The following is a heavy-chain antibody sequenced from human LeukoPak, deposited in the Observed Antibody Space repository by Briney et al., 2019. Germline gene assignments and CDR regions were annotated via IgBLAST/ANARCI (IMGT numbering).Heavy chain of an antibody. CDR2: ISAYNGNT. CDR1: GYTFTSYG. V-gene: IGHV1-18*01. Sequence: ASVKVSCKASGYTFTSYGMSWVRQAPGQGLEWMGWISAYNGNTNYAQKLQGRVTMTTDTSTSTAYMELRSLRSDDTAVYYCARDSIAVAGPSPFDYWGQGTLVTVSS. D-gene: IGHD6-19*01. CDR3: ARDSIAVAGPSPFDY. J-gene: IGHJ4*02.